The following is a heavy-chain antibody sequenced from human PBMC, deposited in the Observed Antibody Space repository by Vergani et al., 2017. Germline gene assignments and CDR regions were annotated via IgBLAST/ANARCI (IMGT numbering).Heavy chain of an antibody. Sequence: QVQLVESGGGLVKPGGSLRLSCAASGFTFSDYYMSWIRQAPGKGLEWVSYISSSSSYTNYADSVKGRFTSSRDNAKNSLYLQMNSLRAEDRAVYYCARARGFGEFTDGMDVWGQGTTVTVS. CDR1: GFTFSDYY. CDR2: ISSSSSYT. CDR3: ARARGFGEFTDGMDV. J-gene: IGHJ6*02. V-gene: IGHV3-11*05. D-gene: IGHD3-10*01.